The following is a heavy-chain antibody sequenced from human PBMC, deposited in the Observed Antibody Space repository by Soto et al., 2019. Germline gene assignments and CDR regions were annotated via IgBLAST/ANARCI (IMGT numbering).Heavy chain of an antibody. D-gene: IGHD6-19*01. J-gene: IGHJ4*02. V-gene: IGHV1-46*01. CDR1: GYTFSNYY. Sequence: GASVKVSCKASGYTFSNYYIHWVRQSPGQGFEWMGIVNPSGGSTSYAQNFQGRVTMTRDSSTSTVYMELSSLRSEDTAVYYCAREEAVIAVSGTGYFDYWGQGTLVTVSS. CDR3: AREEAVIAVSGTGYFDY. CDR2: VNPSGGST.